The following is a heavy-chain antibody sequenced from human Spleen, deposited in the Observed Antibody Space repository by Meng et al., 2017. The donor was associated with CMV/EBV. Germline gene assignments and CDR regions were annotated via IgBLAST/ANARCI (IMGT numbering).Heavy chain of an antibody. CDR2: SNPKTAAT. CDR3: ARLLHVPHYDSSGYYDY. D-gene: IGHD3-22*01. V-gene: IGHV1-2*02. J-gene: IGHJ4*02. Sequence: ASVKVSCKASGYTFAGYQVHWVRQAPGQGLEWMGWSNPKTAATHYAQKFQGRVTMTTDTSISTAYMDLSRLRSDDTAVYFCARLLHVPHYDSSGYYDYWGQGTLVTVSS. CDR1: GYTFAGYQ.